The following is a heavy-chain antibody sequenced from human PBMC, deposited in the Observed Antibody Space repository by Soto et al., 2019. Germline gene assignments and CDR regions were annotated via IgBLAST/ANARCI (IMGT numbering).Heavy chain of an antibody. CDR2: VYYSGST. CDR3: ARGIQHYYDSSAYYYDY. Sequence: QVQLQESGPGLVKPSQTLCLSCAVSGASISSGGYYWSWIRQYPGKGLEWIGYVYYSGSTYYNPSLQSRVTMSVDTSKNQFSLKLSSVTAADTAVLYCARGIQHYYDSSAYYYDYWGQRTLVTVSP. J-gene: IGHJ4*02. CDR1: GASISSGGYY. V-gene: IGHV4-31*11. D-gene: IGHD3-22*01.